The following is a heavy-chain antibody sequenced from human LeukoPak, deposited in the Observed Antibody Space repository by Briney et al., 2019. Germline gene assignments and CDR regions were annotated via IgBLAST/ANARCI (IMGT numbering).Heavy chain of an antibody. CDR1: GGSIDSTNW. V-gene: IGHV4/OR15-8*01. J-gene: IGHJ3*02. CDR2: IHHDGRI. D-gene: IGHD2-2*01. Sequence: SETLSLTCDVSGGSIDSTNWWNWVRQPPGKGLEWIGEIHHDGRINYNPSLKSRVTLSVDTSKNRFSLKLRSVTAADTAVYYCARYCSSTSCYRDAFDIWGQGTMVTVSS. CDR3: ARYCSSTSCYRDAFDI.